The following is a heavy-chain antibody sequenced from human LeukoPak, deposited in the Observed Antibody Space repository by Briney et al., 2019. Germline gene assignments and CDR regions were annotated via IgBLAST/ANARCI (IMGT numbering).Heavy chain of an antibody. CDR2: ISGSGGST. CDR1: GFTFSSYA. V-gene: IGHV3-23*01. Sequence: GGSLRLSCAASGFTFSSYAMSWVRQAPGKGLEWVSAISGSGGSTYYAGSVKGRFTISRDNSKNTLYLQMNSLRAEDTAVYYCAITDSGNLYGMDVWGQGTMVTFSS. J-gene: IGHJ6*02. D-gene: IGHD1-14*01. CDR3: AITDSGNLYGMDV.